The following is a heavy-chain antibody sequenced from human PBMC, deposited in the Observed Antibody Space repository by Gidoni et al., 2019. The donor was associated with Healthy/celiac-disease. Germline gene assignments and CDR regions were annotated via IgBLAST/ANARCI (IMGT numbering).Heavy chain of an antibody. CDR1: GGTFSSYA. D-gene: IGHD3-22*01. J-gene: IGHJ4*02. CDR3: ARDHYYDSSGYYRGLSAFDY. V-gene: IGHV1-69*01. CDR2: IIPIFGTA. Sequence: KKPGSSVKVSCKASGGTFSSYAISWVRQAPGQGLEWMGGIIPIFGTANYAQKFQGRVTITADESTSTAYMELSSLRSEDTAVYYCARDHYYDSSGYYRGLSAFDYWGQGTLVTVSS.